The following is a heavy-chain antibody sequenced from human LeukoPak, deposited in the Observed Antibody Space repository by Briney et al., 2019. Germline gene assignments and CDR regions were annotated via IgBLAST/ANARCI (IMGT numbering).Heavy chain of an antibody. CDR1: GFTFSSYA. CDR3: ARDWRLVPAEGWFDS. D-gene: IGHD2-2*01. CDR2: ISYDGSNK. J-gene: IGHJ5*01. Sequence: GGSLRLSCAASGFTFSSYAMHWVRQAPGKGLEWVAIISYDGSNKYYADSVKGRFTISRDNSKNTLNVQMNSLRAEDTAVYYCARDWRLVPAEGWFDSLRQGTLASLSS. V-gene: IGHV3-30-3*01.